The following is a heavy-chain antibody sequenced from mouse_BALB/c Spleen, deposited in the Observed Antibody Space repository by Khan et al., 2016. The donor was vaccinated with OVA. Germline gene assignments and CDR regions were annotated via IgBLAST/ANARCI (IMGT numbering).Heavy chain of an antibody. CDR2: ISSGGSYT. CDR3: TRASYNYGSSPWFFDY. D-gene: IGHD1-1*01. J-gene: IGHJ2*01. CDR1: GFTFSSYA. Sequence: EVELVESGGGLVKPGGSLKLSCAASGFTFSSYAMSWVRQSPEKRLEWVAEISSGGSYTYYPDTVTGRFTISRDNAKNNLYLEMSSRRSEDTAMYYCTRASYNYGSSPWFFDYWGQGTTLAVSS. V-gene: IGHV5-9-4*01.